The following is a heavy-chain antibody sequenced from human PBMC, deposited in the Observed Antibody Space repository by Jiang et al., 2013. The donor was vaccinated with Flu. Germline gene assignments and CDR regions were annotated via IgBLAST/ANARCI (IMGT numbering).Heavy chain of an antibody. CDR1: GVSISSSRYF. CDR3: ARNVRHTALDY. J-gene: IGHJ4*02. CDR2: IFDGGNT. D-gene: IGHD5-18*01. V-gene: IGHV4-39*01. Sequence: GPGLVKASETLSLTCSVSGVSISSSRYFWVWIRQTPGKGLEWIGSIFDGGNTFYTSSLKSRVSISVDPSRNQISLKVNSVTAADTAIYYCARNVRHTALDYWGREPWSPS.